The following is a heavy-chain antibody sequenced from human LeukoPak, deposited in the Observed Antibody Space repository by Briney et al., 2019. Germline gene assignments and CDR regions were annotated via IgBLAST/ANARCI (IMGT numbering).Heavy chain of an antibody. D-gene: IGHD6-19*01. CDR1: GGSISSYY. Sequence: PSETLSLTCTVSGGSISSYYWSWSRQPAGKGLEWIGRIYTSGSTNYNPSLKSRVTMSVDTSKNQLSLKLSSVTAADTAVYYCARFFSSGWYNWFDPWGQGTLVTVSS. CDR2: IYTSGST. J-gene: IGHJ5*02. CDR3: ARFFSSGWYNWFDP. V-gene: IGHV4-4*07.